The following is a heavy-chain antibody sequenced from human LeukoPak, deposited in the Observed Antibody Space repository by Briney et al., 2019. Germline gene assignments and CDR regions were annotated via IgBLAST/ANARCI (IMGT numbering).Heavy chain of an antibody. Sequence: PGGSLRLSCAASGFTFSDHYMDWVRQAPGKGLEWVGRTRNKANSYTTEYAASVKGRFTISRDDSKNSLYLQMNSLRAEDTAVYYCARAESTGYSSSSFDYWGQGTLVTVSS. J-gene: IGHJ4*02. D-gene: IGHD6-13*01. CDR2: TRNKANSYTT. CDR1: GFTFSDHY. CDR3: ARAESTGYSSSSFDY. V-gene: IGHV3-72*01.